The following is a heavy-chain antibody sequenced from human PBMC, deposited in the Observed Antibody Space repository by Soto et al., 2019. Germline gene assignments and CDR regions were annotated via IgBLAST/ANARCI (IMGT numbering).Heavy chain of an antibody. J-gene: IGHJ4*02. CDR3: ARYRREAVAGYTLDN. CDR1: GGSISSGGYY. V-gene: IGHV4-31*03. D-gene: IGHD6-13*01. Sequence: PSETLSLTCTVSGGSISSGGYYWSWIRQHPGKGLEWIGYIYYSGTTYYNPSLKSRVTISVDTSKNQFSLKLSSVSAADTALYYCARYRREAVAGYTLDNWGQGILVTVSS. CDR2: IYYSGTT.